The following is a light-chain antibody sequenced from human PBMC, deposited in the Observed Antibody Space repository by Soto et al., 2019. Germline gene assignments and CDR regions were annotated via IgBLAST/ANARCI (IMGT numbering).Light chain of an antibody. J-gene: IGKJ1*01. CDR3: LQDYNYPVA. CDR1: QGIRND. CDR2: DAS. V-gene: IGKV1-6*01. Sequence: AIQMTQSPSSLSASVGDRVTITCRASQGIRNDLGWYQQKPGKAPTLLIYDASILQSGVPSRFSGSGSGTEFTLTSSSLQPEDFATYYCLQDYNYPVAFGQGTKVEIK.